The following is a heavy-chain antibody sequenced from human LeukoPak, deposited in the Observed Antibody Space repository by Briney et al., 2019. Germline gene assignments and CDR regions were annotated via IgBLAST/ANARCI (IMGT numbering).Heavy chain of an antibody. CDR2: IYYSGST. CDR1: GGSISSSSYY. D-gene: IGHD3-22*01. CDR3: ARLTHYYDSSGNYYLNDYYYYMDV. Sequence: SESLSLTCTVSGGSISSSSYYWGWIRQPPGKGVEWIGSIYYSGSTYYNPSLKSRVTISVDTSKNQFSLKLSSVTAADTAVYYCARLTHYYDSSGNYYLNDYYYYMDVWGKGTTVTLSS. V-gene: IGHV4-39*01. J-gene: IGHJ6*03.